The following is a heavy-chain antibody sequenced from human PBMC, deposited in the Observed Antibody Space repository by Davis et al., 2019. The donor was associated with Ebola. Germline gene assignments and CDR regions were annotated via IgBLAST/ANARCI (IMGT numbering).Heavy chain of an antibody. V-gene: IGHV3-7*01. Sequence: PGGSLRLSCAASGFTFSSYWMSWVRQAPGKGLEWVANIKQDGSEKYYVDSVKGRFTISRDNAKNSLYLQMNSLRAEDTAVYYCARDWFYDFWSGYEPSVDYWGQGTLVTVSS. CDR1: GFTFSSYW. CDR3: ARDWFYDFWSGYEPSVDY. CDR2: IKQDGSEK. J-gene: IGHJ4*02. D-gene: IGHD3-3*01.